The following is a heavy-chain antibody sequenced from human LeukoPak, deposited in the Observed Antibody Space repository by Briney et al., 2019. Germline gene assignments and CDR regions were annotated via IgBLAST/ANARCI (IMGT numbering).Heavy chain of an antibody. CDR2: MNPNSGNT. CDR3: ARYNLDRRYNWFDP. Sequence: GASVKVSCKVSGYTLTELSMHWMRQATGQGLEWMGWMNPNSGNTGYAQKFQGRVTMTRNTSISTAYMELSSLRSEDTAVYYCARYNLDRRYNWFDPWGQGTLVTVSS. V-gene: IGHV1-8*01. CDR1: GYTLTELS. J-gene: IGHJ5*02. D-gene: IGHD1-1*01.